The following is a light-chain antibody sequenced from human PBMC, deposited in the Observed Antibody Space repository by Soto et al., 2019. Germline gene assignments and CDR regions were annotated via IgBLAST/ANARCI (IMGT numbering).Light chain of an antibody. CDR3: SSYTSSTTWV. Sequence: QSVVTQPACVSGSPGQSITISCTGTSNDIGRYKFVSWYQQYPDKAPKLMIYEVSNRPPGVSDRFSGSKSGKTASLTISGLQAEDEADYYCSSYTSSTTWVFGGGTKVTVL. V-gene: IGLV2-14*01. J-gene: IGLJ3*02. CDR2: EVS. CDR1: SNDIGRYKF.